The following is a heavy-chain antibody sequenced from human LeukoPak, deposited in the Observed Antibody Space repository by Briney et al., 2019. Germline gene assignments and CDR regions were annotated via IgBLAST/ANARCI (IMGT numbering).Heavy chain of an antibody. Sequence: GASVKVSCKASGYIFTDYAIHWLRQAPGQRPEWMGWMNGGNGNTKYSQKFQGRTTLIRDTSAATAYMELSSLRHDDLAVYYCARGRGTSGSNRDFYYYYYMDVWGKGTTVTVSS. D-gene: IGHD2-15*01. J-gene: IGHJ6*03. CDR1: GYIFTDYA. CDR2: MNGGNGNT. CDR3: ARGRGTSGSNRDFYYYYYMDV. V-gene: IGHV1-3*01.